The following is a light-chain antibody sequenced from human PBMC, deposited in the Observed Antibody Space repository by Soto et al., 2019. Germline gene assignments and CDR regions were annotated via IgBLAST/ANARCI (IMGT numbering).Light chain of an antibody. Sequence: QSVLTQPASVPGSPGQSITISCTGTSSDVGGYNYVSWCQQHPGKAPKLMIYEVSNRPSGVSNRFSGSKSGNTASLTISGLQAEDEADYYCSSYTSSSTLVFGTGTKVTVL. CDR1: SSDVGGYNY. CDR2: EVS. CDR3: SSYTSSSTLV. V-gene: IGLV2-14*01. J-gene: IGLJ1*01.